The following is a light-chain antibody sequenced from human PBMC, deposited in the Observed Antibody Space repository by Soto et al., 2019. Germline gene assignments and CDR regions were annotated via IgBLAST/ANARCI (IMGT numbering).Light chain of an antibody. V-gene: IGKV1-39*01. Sequence: DIQMTQSPSSLSASVGDGVTITCGASKSISSYLNWFLQKPGKAPKLLSYAAFSLQSGFPARFSGSGSGTDFTLTISSLQPEDFATYDCQQSYSTPITFGQGTRLEIK. J-gene: IGKJ5*01. CDR1: KSISSY. CDR2: AAF. CDR3: QQSYSTPIT.